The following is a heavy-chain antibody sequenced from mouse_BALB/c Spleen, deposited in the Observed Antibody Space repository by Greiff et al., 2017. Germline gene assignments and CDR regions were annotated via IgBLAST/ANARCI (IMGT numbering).Heavy chain of an antibody. Sequence: VHLVASGGGLVQPGGSLRLSCATSGFTFTAYYMSWVRQPPGKALEWLGFIRNKANGYTTEYSASVKGRFTISRDNSQSILYLQMNTLRAEDSATYYCARAYDYDAAMDYWGQGTSVTVSS. J-gene: IGHJ4*01. CDR3: ARAYDYDAAMDY. D-gene: IGHD2-4*01. V-gene: IGHV7-3*02. CDR2: IRNKANGYTT. CDR1: GFTFTAYY.